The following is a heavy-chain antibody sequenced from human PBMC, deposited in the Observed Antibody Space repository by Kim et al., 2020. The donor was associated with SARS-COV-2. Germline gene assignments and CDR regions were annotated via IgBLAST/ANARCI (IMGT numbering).Heavy chain of an antibody. J-gene: IGHJ2*01. CDR2: INHSGST. CDR3: ARGIVVPRKPSYWYFDL. V-gene: IGHV4-34*01. D-gene: IGHD2-2*01. CDR1: GGSFSGYY. Sequence: SETLSLTCAVYGGSFSGYYWSWIRQPPGKGLEWIGEINHSGSTNYNPSLKSRVTISVDTSKNQFSLKLSSVTAADTAVYYCARGIVVPRKPSYWYFDLWGRGTLVTVSS.